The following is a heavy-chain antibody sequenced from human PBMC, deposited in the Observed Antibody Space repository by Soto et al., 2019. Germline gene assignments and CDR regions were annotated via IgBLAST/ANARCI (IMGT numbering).Heavy chain of an antibody. J-gene: IGHJ3*02. CDR1: GFSLSTSGGG. Sequence: SGPTLVKPTQTLTLTCTFSGFSLSTSGGGVGWIRQPPGKALEWLALIYWDDDKRYSPSLKSRLTINKDTSKNQVVLTMTNMDPVDAATYYCAHIRNYDAFDIWGQGTMVTVSS. CDR2: IYWDDDK. CDR3: AHIRNYDAFDI. V-gene: IGHV2-5*02. D-gene: IGHD1-7*01.